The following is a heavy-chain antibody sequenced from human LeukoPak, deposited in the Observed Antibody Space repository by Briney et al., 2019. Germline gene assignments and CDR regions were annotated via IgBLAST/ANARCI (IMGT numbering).Heavy chain of an antibody. Sequence: GGSLRLSCAASGFTFSSYSMNWVRQSPGKGLEWVSSISSSSSYIIYADSVKGRVTISRDNAKNSLYLQMNSLRAEDTAVYYCAELGITMIGGVWGKGTTVTISS. J-gene: IGHJ6*04. CDR2: ISSSSSYI. CDR3: AELGITMIGGV. CDR1: GFTFSSYS. V-gene: IGHV3-21*01. D-gene: IGHD3-10*02.